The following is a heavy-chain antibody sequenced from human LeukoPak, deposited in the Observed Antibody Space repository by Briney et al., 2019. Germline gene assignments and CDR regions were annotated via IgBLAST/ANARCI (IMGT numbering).Heavy chain of an antibody. CDR2: IKEDGSKK. CDR3: ARDVSVQTAQGAWVDAFDI. D-gene: IGHD2-21*02. V-gene: IGHV3-7*03. CDR1: GFTFNSYW. Sequence: GGSLRLSCEVSGFTFNSYWMDWVRQAPGKGLEWVANIKEDGSKKYYVDSVKGRFTISRDNAKNSLYLQMNSLRVEDTAVYYCARDVSVQTAQGAWVDAFDIWGQGTTVTVSS. J-gene: IGHJ3*02.